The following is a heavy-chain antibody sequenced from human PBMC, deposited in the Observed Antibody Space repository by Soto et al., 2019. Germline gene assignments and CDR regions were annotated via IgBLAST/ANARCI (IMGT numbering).Heavy chain of an antibody. V-gene: IGHV3-7*01. CDR1: GFTFSSYW. CDR2: IKQDGSEK. D-gene: IGHD6-13*01. J-gene: IGHJ4*02. CDR3: ARVGYSSSWYDFYYFDY. Sequence: PVGSLRLSCVASGFTFSSYWMSWVRQAPGKGLEWVANIKQDGSEKYYVDSAKGRFTISRDNAKNSLYLQMNSLRAEDKAVYYCARVGYSSSWYDFYYFDYWGQGTLVTVSS.